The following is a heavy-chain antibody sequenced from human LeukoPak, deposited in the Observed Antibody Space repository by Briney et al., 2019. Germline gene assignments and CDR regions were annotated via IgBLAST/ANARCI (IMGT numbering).Heavy chain of an antibody. V-gene: IGHV3-30-3*01. D-gene: IGHD3-3*01. CDR3: ARDNLEWLLYVDY. CDR2: ISYDGSNK. Sequence: PGGSLRLSCAASGFTFSSYAMHWVRQAPGKGLEWVAVISYDGSNKYYADSVKGRLTISRDNSKNTLYLQMNSLRAEDTAVYYCARDNLEWLLYVDYWGQGTLVTVSS. J-gene: IGHJ4*02. CDR1: GFTFSSYA.